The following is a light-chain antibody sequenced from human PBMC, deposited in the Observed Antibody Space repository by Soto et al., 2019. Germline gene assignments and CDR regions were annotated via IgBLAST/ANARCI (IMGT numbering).Light chain of an antibody. CDR2: AAS. J-gene: IGKJ3*01. V-gene: IGKV1-12*01. CDR1: QGVGRW. CDR3: QQGNSLPR. Sequence: DIQMTQSPSSVSASVGDRVTITCRASQGVGRWLAWYQQKPGKAPKLLVYAASSLQSGVPSRFSGSGSGTDFTLTISSLQPEDVATYYCQQGNSLPRFGPGTKVDVK.